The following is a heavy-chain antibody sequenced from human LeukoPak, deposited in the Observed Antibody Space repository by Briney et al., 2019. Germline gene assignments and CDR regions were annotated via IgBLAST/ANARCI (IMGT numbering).Heavy chain of an antibody. Sequence: SDTLSLTCVVSGGSHSGSSHYWGWVRQPPGKGPEWIGSLHYSGITYYRPSLKSPVTISVDTSKNQYALTLASVTAADTAVYYSARHLDYYGSGSYLGLWGQGNQVSVFS. J-gene: IGHJ4*02. CDR1: GGSHSGSSHY. D-gene: IGHD3-10*01. CDR3: ARHLDYYGSGSYLGL. CDR2: LHYSGIT. V-gene: IGHV4-39*01.